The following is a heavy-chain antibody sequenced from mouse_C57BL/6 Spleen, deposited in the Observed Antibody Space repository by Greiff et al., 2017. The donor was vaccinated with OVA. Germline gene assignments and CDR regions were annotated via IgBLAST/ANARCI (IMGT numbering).Heavy chain of an antibody. J-gene: IGHJ3*01. CDR1: GYTFTDYE. Sequence: LVESGAELVRPGASVTLSCKASGYTFTDYEMHWVKQTPVHGLEWIGAIDPETGGTAYNQKFKGKAILTADKSSSTAYMELRSLTSEDSAVYYCTRTGTSYWGQGTLVTVSA. CDR3: TRTGTSY. V-gene: IGHV1-15*01. CDR2: IDPETGGT.